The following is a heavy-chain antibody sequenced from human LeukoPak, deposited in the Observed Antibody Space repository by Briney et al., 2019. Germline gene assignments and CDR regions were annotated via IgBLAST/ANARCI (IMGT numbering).Heavy chain of an antibody. CDR2: ISGSGAGT. J-gene: IGHJ6*03. CDR3: AKSETYGSGNSPYYYYYYMDV. V-gene: IGHV3-23*01. D-gene: IGHD3-10*01. CDR1: GFTFSNYA. Sequence: PGGSLRLSCAASGFTFSNYAMSWVRQAPGKGLEGVSSISGSGAGTYYADSVKGRFTISRDISKNTLYLQMKSLSAEDTAVYYCAKSETYGSGNSPYYYYYYMDVWGKGTTVTVSS.